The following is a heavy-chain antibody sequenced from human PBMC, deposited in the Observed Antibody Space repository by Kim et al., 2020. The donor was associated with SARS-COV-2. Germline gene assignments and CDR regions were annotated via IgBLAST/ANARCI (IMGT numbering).Heavy chain of an antibody. D-gene: IGHD3-10*02. Sequence: GSLRLSCAASGFTFSSYAMSWVRQAPGRGLEWVSTISGSGDSTFYADSVKGRFTISRDSSKNTLYLQMNSLRAEDTAVYFCASNPYITATMFGGLDVWGQGTTVTVSS. CDR1: GFTFSSYA. J-gene: IGHJ6*02. V-gene: IGHV3-23*01. CDR3: ASNPYITATMFGGLDV. CDR2: ISGSGDST.